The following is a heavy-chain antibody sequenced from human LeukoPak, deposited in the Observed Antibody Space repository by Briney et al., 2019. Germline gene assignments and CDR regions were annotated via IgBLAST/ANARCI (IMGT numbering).Heavy chain of an antibody. CDR3: AKDRALGYCSGGSCYGPLFDY. J-gene: IGHJ4*02. CDR2: ISWNSGSI. Sequence: TGGPLRLSCAASGFTFDDYAMHWVRQAPGKGLEWVSGISWNSGSIGYADSVKGRFTISRDNAKNSLYLQMNSLRAEDTALYYCAKDRALGYCSGGSCYGPLFDYWGQGTLVTVSS. CDR1: GFTFDDYA. V-gene: IGHV3-9*01. D-gene: IGHD2-15*01.